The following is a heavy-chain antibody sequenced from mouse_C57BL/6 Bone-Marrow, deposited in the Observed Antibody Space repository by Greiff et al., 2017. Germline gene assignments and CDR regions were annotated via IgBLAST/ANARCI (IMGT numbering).Heavy chain of an antibody. CDR1: GYTFTSYW. V-gene: IGHV1-59*01. J-gene: IGHJ2*01. D-gene: IGHD2-4*01. Sequence: QVQLQQPGAELVRPGTSVKLSCKASGYTFTSYWMHWVKQRPGQGLEWIGVIDPSDSYTNYNQKFKGKATLTAEKSSSTAYMQLSSLTSEDSAVYFCARDYDVDYWGQGTTLTVSS. CDR2: IDPSDSYT. CDR3: ARDYDVDY.